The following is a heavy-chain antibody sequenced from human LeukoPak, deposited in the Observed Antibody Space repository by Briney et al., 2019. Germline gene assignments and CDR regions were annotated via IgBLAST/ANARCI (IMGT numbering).Heavy chain of an antibody. CDR1: GGSFSGYY. V-gene: IGHV4-34*01. Sequence: SETLSLTCAVYGGSFSGYYWSWIRQPPGKGLEWIGEINHNGNTNYNPSLKSRVTISLDTSKNQFSLKLSSVTAADTAVYYCAAMVRGGTFDYWGQGTLVTVSS. J-gene: IGHJ4*02. CDR2: INHNGNT. CDR3: AAMVRGGTFDY. D-gene: IGHD3-10*01.